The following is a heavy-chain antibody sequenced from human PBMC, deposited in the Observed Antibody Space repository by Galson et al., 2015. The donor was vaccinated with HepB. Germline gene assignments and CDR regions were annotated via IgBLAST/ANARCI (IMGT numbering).Heavy chain of an antibody. CDR3: TSQLELHFNYYYYYMDV. CDR1: GFTFSGSA. J-gene: IGHJ6*03. Sequence: SLRLSCAASGFTFSGSAMHWVRQASGKGLEWVGRIRSKANSYATAYAASVKGRFTISRDDSKNTAYLQMNSLKTEDTAVYYCTSQLELHFNYYYYYMDVWGKGTTVTVSS. V-gene: IGHV3-73*01. D-gene: IGHD1-7*01. CDR2: IRSKANSYAT.